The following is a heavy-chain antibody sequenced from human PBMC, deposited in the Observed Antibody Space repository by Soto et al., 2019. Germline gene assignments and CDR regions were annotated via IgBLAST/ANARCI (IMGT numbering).Heavy chain of an antibody. D-gene: IGHD1-26*01. CDR1: GFTFSSYW. CDR2: IDSHGSYT. CDR3: VRDDFGLGIDY. V-gene: IGHV3-74*01. J-gene: IGHJ4*02. Sequence: GGSLRLSCAASGFTFSSYWMHWVRQTPEKGLVWVSHIDSHGSYTTYADSVKGRFTISRDNAKNTLYLQMNSLRAEDTAVYYSVRDDFGLGIDYWGLGTLVTVSS.